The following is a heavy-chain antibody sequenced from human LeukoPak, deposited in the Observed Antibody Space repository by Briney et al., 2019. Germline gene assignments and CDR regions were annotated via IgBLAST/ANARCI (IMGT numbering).Heavy chain of an antibody. CDR3: AKYFATSFDFWSGYYVDY. CDR1: GFTFSSYA. Sequence: GGSLRLSCAASGFTFSSYAMSWVRRAPGKGLEWVSAISGSGGSTYYADSVKGRFTISRDNSKNTLYLQMNSLRAEDTAVYYCAKYFATSFDFWSGYYVDYWGQGTLVTVSS. D-gene: IGHD3-3*01. J-gene: IGHJ4*02. V-gene: IGHV3-23*01. CDR2: ISGSGGST.